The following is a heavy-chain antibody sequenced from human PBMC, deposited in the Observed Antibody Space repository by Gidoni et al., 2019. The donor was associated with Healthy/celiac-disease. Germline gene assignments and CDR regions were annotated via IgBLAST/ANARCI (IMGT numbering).Heavy chain of an antibody. CDR1: GFTVSSNY. D-gene: IGHD6-13*01. V-gene: IGHV3-66*02. Sequence: EVQLVESGGGLVQPGGSLRLSCAASGFTVSSNYMRWVRQAPGKGLEWVSVIYSGGSTYYADSVKGRFTISRDNSKNTLYLQMNSLRAEDTAVYYCAKLSLYSSSLGDYFDYWGQGTLVTVSS. CDR2: IYSGGST. J-gene: IGHJ4*02. CDR3: AKLSLYSSSLGDYFDY.